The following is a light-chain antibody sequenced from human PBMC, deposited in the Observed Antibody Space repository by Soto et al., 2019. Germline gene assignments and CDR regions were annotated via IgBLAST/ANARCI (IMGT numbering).Light chain of an antibody. CDR2: ATS. CDR1: QGVGGW. CDR3: QQTHSLPLS. J-gene: IGKJ3*01. Sequence: IQMTQSPSSVSASVGDRVTMTCRASQGVGGWLAWYQQKPGKVPKLLIYATSSLHSGVPSRFSGSGSGTDFTLSICSLQPEDFATYYCQQTHSLPLSFGPGTKVDIK. V-gene: IGKV1-12*01.